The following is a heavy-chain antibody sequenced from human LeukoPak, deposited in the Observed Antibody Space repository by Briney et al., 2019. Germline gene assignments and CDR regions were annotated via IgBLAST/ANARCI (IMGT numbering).Heavy chain of an antibody. CDR3: ARDLPYVEMATIAGGGFDY. Sequence: ASVKVSCKASGYTFTSYYMHWVRQAPGQGLGWMGIINPSGGSTSYAQKFQGRVTMTRDTSTSTVYMELSSLRSEDTAVYYCARDLPYVEMATIAGGGFDYWGQGTLVTVSS. CDR2: INPSGGST. J-gene: IGHJ4*02. D-gene: IGHD5-24*01. V-gene: IGHV1-46*01. CDR1: GYTFTSYY.